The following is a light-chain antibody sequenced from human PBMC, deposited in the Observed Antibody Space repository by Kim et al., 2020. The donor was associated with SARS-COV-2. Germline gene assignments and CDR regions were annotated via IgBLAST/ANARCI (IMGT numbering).Light chain of an antibody. CDR1: QSVSSN. J-gene: IGKJ4*01. CDR2: GAS. V-gene: IGKV3-15*01. CDR3: QQYNKWPPLT. Sequence: EIVMTQSPATLSVSPGERATLSCRASQSVSSNLAWYQQKPGQAPRLLIYGASTRATGIPARFSGSGSGTEFTLTISSLQSEDFAVYYCQQYNKWPPLTFGGGNKVDIK.